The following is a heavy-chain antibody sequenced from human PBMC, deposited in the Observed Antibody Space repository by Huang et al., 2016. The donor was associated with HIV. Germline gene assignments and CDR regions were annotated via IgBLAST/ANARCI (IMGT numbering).Heavy chain of an antibody. CDR3: ATSTPDVGAGVLRSAFDI. Sequence: QVQLVESGAELKQPGASVRVSCKVSGYTVSELSLHWVRQAPEKGLEWMGGVDPEEGETIYAQRLQGRVTMTEDTSTDTAYMELSSLRPEDTAVYYCATSTPDVGAGVLRSAFDIWGQGTMVTVSS. CDR2: VDPEEGET. J-gene: IGHJ3*02. CDR1: GYTVSELS. D-gene: IGHD2-15*01. V-gene: IGHV1-24*01.